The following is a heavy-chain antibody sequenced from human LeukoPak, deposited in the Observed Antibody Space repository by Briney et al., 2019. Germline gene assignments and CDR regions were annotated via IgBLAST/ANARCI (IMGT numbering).Heavy chain of an antibody. CDR3: ARATSGYSSGYIGYYFDY. CDR2: IYYSGST. V-gene: IGHV4-59*01. CDR1: GGSISSYY. D-gene: IGHD6-19*01. Sequence: SETLSLTCTVSGGSISSYYWSWIRQPPGKGLEWIGYIYYSGSTNCNPSLKSRVTISVDTSKNQFSLKLSSVTAADTAVYYCARATSGYSSGYIGYYFDYWGQGTLVTVSS. J-gene: IGHJ4*02.